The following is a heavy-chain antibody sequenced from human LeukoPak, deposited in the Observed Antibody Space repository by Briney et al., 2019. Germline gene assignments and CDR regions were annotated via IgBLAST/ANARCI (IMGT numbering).Heavy chain of an antibody. CDR1: GGSFSGYY. CDR3: AAEGPMVRGRNAFDI. V-gene: IGHV4-34*01. D-gene: IGHD3-10*01. CDR2: INHSGST. Sequence: SETLSLTCAVYGGSFSGYYWSWIRQPPGKGLEWIGEINHSGSTNYNPSLKSRVTISVDTSKNQFSLKLSSVTAADTAVYYCAAEGPMVRGRNAFDIWGQGTMVTVSS. J-gene: IGHJ3*02.